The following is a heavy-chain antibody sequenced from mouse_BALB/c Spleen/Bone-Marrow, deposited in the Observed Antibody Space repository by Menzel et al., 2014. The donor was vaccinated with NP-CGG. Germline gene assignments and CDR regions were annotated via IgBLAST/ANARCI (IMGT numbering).Heavy chain of an antibody. Sequence: DVKLVESGGGLVQPGGSLKLSCAASGFTFGNYAMSWVRQTPDKRLELVATINSNGGSTYYPDSVKGRFTISRDNARNTLYLQMSSLKPEDTAMYYCARVAYYNVYFDYWGQGTTLTVSS. J-gene: IGHJ2*01. CDR3: ARVAYYNVYFDY. CDR1: GFTFGNYA. CDR2: INSNGGST. D-gene: IGHD2-12*01. V-gene: IGHV5-6-3*01.